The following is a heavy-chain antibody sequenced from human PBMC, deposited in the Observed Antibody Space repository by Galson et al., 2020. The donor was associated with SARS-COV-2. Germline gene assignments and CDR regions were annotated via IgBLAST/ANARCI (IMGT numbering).Heavy chain of an antibody. V-gene: IGHV2-70*11. CDR3: ARLMSRSVAFDI. CDR2: IDWDDDK. J-gene: IGHJ3*02. Sequence: TLSLTCTFSGFSLSTSGMCVSWIRQPPGKALEWLARIDWDDDKYYSTSLKTRLTISKDTSKNQVVLTMTNMDPVDTATYYCARLMSRSVAFDIWGQGTMVTVSS. D-gene: IGHD3-10*02. CDR1: GFSLSTSGMC.